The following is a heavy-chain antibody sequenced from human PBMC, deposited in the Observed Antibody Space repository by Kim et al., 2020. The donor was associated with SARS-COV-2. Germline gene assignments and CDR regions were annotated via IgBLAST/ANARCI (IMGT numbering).Heavy chain of an antibody. Sequence: GGSLRLSCAASGFTFSSSDMHWVRQATGKGLEWVSAIGTAGDTYYPCTVKGRFTISRENAKNSLYLQMNSLRAGDTAVYYCARGDILTGYFIPPYYYGM. J-gene: IGHJ6*01. CDR2: IGTAGDT. CDR1: GFTFSSSD. V-gene: IGHV3-13*04. D-gene: IGHD3-9*01. CDR3: ARGDILTGYFIPPYYYGM.